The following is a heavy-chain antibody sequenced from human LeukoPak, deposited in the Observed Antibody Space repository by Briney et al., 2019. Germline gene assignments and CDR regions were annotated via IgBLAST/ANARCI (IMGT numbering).Heavy chain of an antibody. CDR3: ARAAGEDTAWHGGSDY. V-gene: IGHV4-34*01. Sequence: SETLSLTCAVYGGSFSGYYWSWIRQPPGKGLEWIGEINHSGSTNYNPSLKSRVTISVDTSKNQFSLKLGSVTAADTAVYYCARAAGEDTAWHGGSDYWGQGTLVTVSS. J-gene: IGHJ4*02. CDR1: GGSFSGYY. CDR2: INHSGST. D-gene: IGHD5-18*01.